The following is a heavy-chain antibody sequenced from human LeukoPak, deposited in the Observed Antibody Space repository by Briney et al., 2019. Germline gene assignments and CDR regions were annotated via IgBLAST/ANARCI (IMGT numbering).Heavy chain of an antibody. J-gene: IGHJ3*02. Sequence: PGGSLRLSCAASGFTFSSYAMSWVRQAPGKGLEWVSAISGSGGSTYCADSVKGRFTISRDNSKSTLYLQMNSLRAEDTAVYYCARGGNRHDAFDIWGQGTMVTVSS. D-gene: IGHD4-23*01. CDR1: GFTFSSYA. CDR3: ARGGNRHDAFDI. CDR2: ISGSGGST. V-gene: IGHV3-23*01.